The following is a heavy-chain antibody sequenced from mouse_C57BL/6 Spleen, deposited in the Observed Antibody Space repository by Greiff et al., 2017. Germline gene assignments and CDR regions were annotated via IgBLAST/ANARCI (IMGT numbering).Heavy chain of an antibody. CDR1: GFNIKDDY. Sequence: EVQLQQSGAELVRPGASVKLSCTASGFNIKDDYMHWVKQRPEQGLEWIGWIDPENGDTEYASKFQGKATITADTSSNTAYLQLSSLTSEDTAVYYCTTSAYYSNYGAMDYWGQGTSVTVSS. D-gene: IGHD2-5*01. CDR2: IDPENGDT. J-gene: IGHJ4*01. V-gene: IGHV14-4*01. CDR3: TTSAYYSNYGAMDY.